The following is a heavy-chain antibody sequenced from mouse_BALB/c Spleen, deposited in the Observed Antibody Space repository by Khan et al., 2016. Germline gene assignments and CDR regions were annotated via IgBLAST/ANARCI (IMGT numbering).Heavy chain of an antibody. CDR2: INTNTGEP. CDR1: GYTFTNYG. Sequence: QIQLVQSGPELKKPGETVKISCKASGYTFTNYGMNWVKQAPGKGLKWMGWINTNTGEPTYAEEFKGRFAFSLETSASTAYLQINNLKNEDTATYCWARDGYYFMDYWGQGTSVTVSS. V-gene: IGHV9-3*02. D-gene: IGHD2-3*01. J-gene: IGHJ4*01. CDR3: ARDGYYFMDY.